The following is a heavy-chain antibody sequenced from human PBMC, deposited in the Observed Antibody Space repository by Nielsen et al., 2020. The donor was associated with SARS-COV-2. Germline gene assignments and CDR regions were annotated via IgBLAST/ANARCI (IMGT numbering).Heavy chain of an antibody. Sequence: SLKISCAASGFTFDDYAMHWVRQAPGKGLEWVSGISWNSDSIGYADSVKGRFTISRDNAKNSLYLQMNSLRAEDTALYYCAKLYDILTQNAFDIWGQGTMVTVSS. CDR2: ISWNSDSI. V-gene: IGHV3-9*01. CDR1: GFTFDDYA. CDR3: AKLYDILTQNAFDI. J-gene: IGHJ3*02. D-gene: IGHD3-9*01.